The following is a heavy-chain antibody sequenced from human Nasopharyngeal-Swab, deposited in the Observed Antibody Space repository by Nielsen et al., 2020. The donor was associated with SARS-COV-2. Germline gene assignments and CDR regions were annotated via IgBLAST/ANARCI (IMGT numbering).Heavy chain of an antibody. CDR1: GYTFTSYG. V-gene: IGHV1-18*01. Sequence: ASVKVSCKASGYTFTSYGISWVRQAPGQGLEWMGWISAYNGNTNYAQKLQGRVTMTTDTSTSTAYMELRSLRSDDTAVYYCARDYPRDGYNSRVHAFDIWGQGTMVTVPS. J-gene: IGHJ3*02. D-gene: IGHD5-24*01. CDR2: ISAYNGNT. CDR3: ARDYPRDGYNSRVHAFDI.